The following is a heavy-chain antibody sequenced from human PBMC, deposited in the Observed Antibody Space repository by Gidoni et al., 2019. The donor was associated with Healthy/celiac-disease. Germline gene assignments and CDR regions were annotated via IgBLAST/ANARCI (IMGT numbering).Heavy chain of an antibody. V-gene: IGHV3-23*01. D-gene: IGHD3-3*01. CDR1: GFTFSSYA. CDR3: AKDQYYDFWSGSLRDY. Sequence: EVQLLESGGGLVQPGGSLRLSCAASGFTFSSYAMSGVRQAPGKGLEWVSAISGSGGSTYYADSVKGRFTISRDNSKNTLYLQMNSLRAEDTAVYYCAKDQYYDFWSGSLRDYWGQGTLVTVSS. CDR2: ISGSGGST. J-gene: IGHJ4*02.